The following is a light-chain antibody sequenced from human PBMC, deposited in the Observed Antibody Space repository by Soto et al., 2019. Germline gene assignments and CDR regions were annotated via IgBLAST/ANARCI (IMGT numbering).Light chain of an antibody. CDR3: SSYTSIIAVV. Sequence: QSVLTQPASVSGSPGQSITISCTGTSNDIGAYNYVSWYQQHPGKAPNLLIYDVTHRPSGVSDRFSGSKSGRTASLTISGLQPEDEADYYCSSYTSIIAVVFGGGTKLTVL. CDR2: DVT. CDR1: SNDIGAYNY. J-gene: IGLJ2*01. V-gene: IGLV2-14*03.